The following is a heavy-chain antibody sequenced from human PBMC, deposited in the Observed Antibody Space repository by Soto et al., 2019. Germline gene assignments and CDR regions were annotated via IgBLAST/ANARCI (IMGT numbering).Heavy chain of an antibody. V-gene: IGHV4-34*01. J-gene: IGHJ5*02. D-gene: IGHD3-22*01. Sequence: TLSLTCAVYGESFSGYYWNWIRQPPGKGLEWIGEINHSGSTNYNPSLKSRVTISVDTSKNQFSLKLSAVTAADTAVYYCARGTITTCPLFDPCGHGTLVTVDS. CDR2: INHSGST. CDR1: GESFSGYY. CDR3: ARGTITTCPLFDP.